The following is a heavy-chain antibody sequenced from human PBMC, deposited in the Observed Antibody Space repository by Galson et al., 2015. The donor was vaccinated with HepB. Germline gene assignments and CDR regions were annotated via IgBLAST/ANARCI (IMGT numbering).Heavy chain of an antibody. D-gene: IGHD3-22*01. CDR3: ARTYYYDSSGYYRAFDI. CDR1: GGTFSSYA. J-gene: IGHJ3*02. Sequence: SVKVSCKASGGTFSSYAISWVRQAPGQGLEWMGGIIPIFGTANYAQKFQGRVTITADESTSTAYMELSSLRSEDTAVHYCARTYYYDSSGYYRAFDIWGQGTMVTVSS. V-gene: IGHV1-69*13. CDR2: IIPIFGTA.